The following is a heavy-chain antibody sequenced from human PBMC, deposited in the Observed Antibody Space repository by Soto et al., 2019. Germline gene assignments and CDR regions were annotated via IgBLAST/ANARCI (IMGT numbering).Heavy chain of an antibody. CDR1: GGSIHTYY. Sequence: SETLSLTCNVSGGSIHTYYWSWIRQPPGKGLEWIGYIYYSGSTNYNPSLKSRVTISVDTSKNQFSLKLSSVTAADTAVYYCARAREKKTYYVFWSGYYTYYYYGMDVWGQGTTVTVSS. V-gene: IGHV4-59*01. J-gene: IGHJ6*02. CDR2: IYYSGST. D-gene: IGHD3-3*01. CDR3: ARAREKKTYYVFWSGYYTYYYYGMDV.